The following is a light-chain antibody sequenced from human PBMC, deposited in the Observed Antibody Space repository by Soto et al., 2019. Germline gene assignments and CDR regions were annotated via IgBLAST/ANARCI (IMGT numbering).Light chain of an antibody. CDR3: QPHDTWPFT. CDR2: GAS. V-gene: IGKV3-15*01. J-gene: IGKJ2*01. CDR1: QSVSSN. Sequence: EIVMTQSPATLSVSPGERATLSCRASQSVSSNLAWYQQKPGQAPRLLIYGASTRATGIPARLSGSGSGTEFTLTISSLQPADFEVYYYQPHDTWPFTFGQGTKLDIK.